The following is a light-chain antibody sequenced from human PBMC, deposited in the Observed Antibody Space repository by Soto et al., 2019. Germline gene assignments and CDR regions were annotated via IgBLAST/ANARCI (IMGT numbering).Light chain of an antibody. CDR3: QQYGSSPPVT. CDR1: QSVSRSY. Sequence: EIVLTQSPGTLSLSPGERATLSCRASQSVSRSYLAWYQQKPGQALRLLIYGASSRATGTPDRFSGSGSGTDFTLTISRLEPEDFAVYYCQQYGSSPPVTFGGGTKVEIK. CDR2: GAS. V-gene: IGKV3-20*01. J-gene: IGKJ4*01.